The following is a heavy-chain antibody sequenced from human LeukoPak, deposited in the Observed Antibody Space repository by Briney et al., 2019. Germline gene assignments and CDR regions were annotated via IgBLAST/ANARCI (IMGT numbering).Heavy chain of an antibody. CDR1: GYSFTSYW. J-gene: IGHJ4*02. D-gene: IGHD6-13*01. CDR3: ARHDGSAAAGTGLDY. V-gene: IGHV5-51*01. Sequence: GESLKISCKGSGYSFTSYWIGWVRQMPGKGLVWMGIIYPGDSDTRYSPSFQGQVTISADKSISTAYLQWSSLKASDTAMYYCARHDGSAAAGTGLDYWGQGTLVTVSS. CDR2: IYPGDSDT.